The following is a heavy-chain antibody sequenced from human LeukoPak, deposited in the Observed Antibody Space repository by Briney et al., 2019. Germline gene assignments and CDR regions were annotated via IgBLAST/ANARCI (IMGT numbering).Heavy chain of an antibody. CDR3: ARAQYSYGYVVYYYYYMDV. D-gene: IGHD5-18*01. CDR1: GYTFTSYD. Sequence: ASVKVSCKASGYTFTSYDINWVRQATGQGLEWMGWMNPNSGNTGYARKFQGRVTMTRNTSISTAYMELSSLRSEDTAVYYCARAQYSYGYVVYYYYYMDVWGKGTTVTISS. V-gene: IGHV1-8*01. J-gene: IGHJ6*03. CDR2: MNPNSGNT.